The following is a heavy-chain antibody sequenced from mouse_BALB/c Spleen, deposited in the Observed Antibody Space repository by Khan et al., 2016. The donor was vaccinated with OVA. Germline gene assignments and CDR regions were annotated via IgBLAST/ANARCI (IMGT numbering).Heavy chain of an antibody. CDR1: GYAFTNYL. V-gene: IGHV1-54*01. D-gene: IGHD1-1*01. J-gene: IGHJ2*01. CDR2: INPGSGGT. Sequence: QVQLQQSGAELVRPGTSVKVSCKASGYAFTNYLIEWVKQRPGQGLEWIGVINPGSGGTNYNEKFKGKATLTADKSSSTAYMQLSSLTSDDSAVYFCARSYYGYFDYWGQGTTLTVSS. CDR3: ARSYYGYFDY.